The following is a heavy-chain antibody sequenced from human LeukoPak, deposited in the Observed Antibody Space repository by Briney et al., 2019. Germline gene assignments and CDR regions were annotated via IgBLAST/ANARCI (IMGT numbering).Heavy chain of an antibody. D-gene: IGHD2-15*01. Sequence: SETLSLTCTVSGGSINNYYWSWIRQPAGKGLEWIGRIYTRGSTNYNPSLKSRVTMSVDTSKNQFSLKLSSVTAADTAVYYCARGRYCSADICPGGDAFDIWGQGTMVSVSS. CDR1: GGSINNYY. CDR3: ARGRYCSADICPGGDAFDI. CDR2: IYTRGST. J-gene: IGHJ3*02. V-gene: IGHV4-4*07.